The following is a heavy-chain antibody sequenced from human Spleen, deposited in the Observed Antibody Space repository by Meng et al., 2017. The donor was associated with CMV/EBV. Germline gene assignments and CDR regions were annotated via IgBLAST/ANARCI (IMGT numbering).Heavy chain of an antibody. D-gene: IGHD3-3*01. V-gene: IGHV1-8*01. J-gene: IGHJ6*02. Sequence: ASVKVSCKASGYSFSTFDFNWVRQATGQGLEWMGWMNPNTGDTGLAQKFQGRVTMTRDTSTSTAYMELSSLRPEDTAVYYCARDRGTIFGVAPDGMDVWGQGTTVTVSS. CDR3: ARDRGTIFGVAPDGMDV. CDR1: GYSFSTFD. CDR2: MNPNTGDT.